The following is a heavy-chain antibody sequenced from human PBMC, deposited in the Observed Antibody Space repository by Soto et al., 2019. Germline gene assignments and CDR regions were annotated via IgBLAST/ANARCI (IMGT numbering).Heavy chain of an antibody. Sequence: QVQLVQSGAEVKKPGSSVKVSCKASGGTFSSYTISWVRQAPGQGLEWMGRIIPILGIANYAQKFQGRVXIXAXTSTSTAYMELSSLRSEDTAVYYCASLARYSSSWDYWGQGTLVTVSS. CDR3: ASLARYSSSWDY. J-gene: IGHJ4*02. CDR1: GGTFSSYT. V-gene: IGHV1-69*02. CDR2: IIPILGIA. D-gene: IGHD6-13*01.